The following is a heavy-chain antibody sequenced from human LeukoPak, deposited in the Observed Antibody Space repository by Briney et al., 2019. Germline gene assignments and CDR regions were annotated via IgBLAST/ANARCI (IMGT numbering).Heavy chain of an antibody. CDR1: RGSFRGYY. CDR3: AREGGPYRPLDY. Sequence: KPSETLSLTCAVYRGSFRGYYWTWIRQSPGEGLEWIGEVHLSGRTNYNPSLESRVTMSVDMSENHISLKLTSVTAADTAVYYCAREGGPYRPLDYSGQGTLVTVSS. J-gene: IGHJ4*02. CDR2: VHLSGRT. V-gene: IGHV4-34*01.